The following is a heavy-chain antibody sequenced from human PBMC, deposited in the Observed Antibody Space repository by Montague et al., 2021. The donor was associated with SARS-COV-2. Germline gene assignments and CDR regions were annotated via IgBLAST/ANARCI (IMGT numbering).Heavy chain of an antibody. V-gene: IGHV4-59*09. D-gene: IGHD3-10*01. CDR2: ST. Sequence: STNYNTSLKSRVTISLATSKNQFSLKLNTLTAADTSVYNCAIGNYGPDAFDIWGQGTMVTVSS. CDR3: AIGNYGPDAFDI. J-gene: IGHJ3*02.